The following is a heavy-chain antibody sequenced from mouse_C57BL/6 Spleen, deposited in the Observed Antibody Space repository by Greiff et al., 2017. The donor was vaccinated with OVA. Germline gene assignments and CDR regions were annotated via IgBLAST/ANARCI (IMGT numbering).Heavy chain of an antibody. J-gene: IGHJ2*01. Sequence: EVQVVESEGGLVQPGSSMKLSCTASGFTFSDYYMAWVRQVPEKGLEWVANINYDGSSTYYLDSLKSRFIISRDNAKNILYLQMSSLKSEDTATYYCARDRGIYFFDYWGQGTTLTVSS. CDR1: GFTFSDYY. CDR3: ARDRGIYFFDY. V-gene: IGHV5-16*01. CDR2: INYDGSST. D-gene: IGHD6-1*01.